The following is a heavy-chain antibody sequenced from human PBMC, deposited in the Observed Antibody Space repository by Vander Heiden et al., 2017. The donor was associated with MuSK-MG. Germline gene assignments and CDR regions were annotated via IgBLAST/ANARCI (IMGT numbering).Heavy chain of an antibody. D-gene: IGHD6-13*01. CDR3: AREDGIAEYFQH. CDR2: ISSSGSTI. CDR1: GFTFSSYE. V-gene: IGHV3-48*03. Sequence: EVQLVESGGGLVQPGGSLRLSCAASGFTFSSYEMNWVRQAPGKGLEWVSYISSSGSTIYYADSVKGRFTISRDNAKNSLYLQMNSLRAEDTAVYYCAREDGIAEYFQHWGQGTLVTVSS. J-gene: IGHJ1*01.